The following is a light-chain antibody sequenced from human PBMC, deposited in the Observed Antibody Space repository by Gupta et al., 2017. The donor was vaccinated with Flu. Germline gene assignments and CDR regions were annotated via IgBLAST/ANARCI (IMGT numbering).Light chain of an antibody. J-gene: IGKJ5*01. CDR3: QHANSFPLT. V-gene: IGKV1-12*01. CDR1: QGINSG. CDR2: SAS. Sequence: PSSVSASVGDRVTITCRARQGINSGFSLFQQKTGEAPQLLIYSASRVESWVPSRFSGSGSGTDFTLTISSRQPEDFATYYCQHANSFPLTFGQGTQVDIK.